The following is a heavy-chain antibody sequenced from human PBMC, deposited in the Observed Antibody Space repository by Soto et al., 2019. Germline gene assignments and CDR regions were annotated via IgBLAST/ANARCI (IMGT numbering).Heavy chain of an antibody. D-gene: IGHD2-2*01. Sequence: PGESLKISCTGFGYTFTTFWVTWVRQMPGKGLEWMGRIDPRDSYLNYSPSFQGHVTISVDKSISTAYLQWGSLKASDTAMYYCARLFCSTTTCDSWFDPWGQGTLVTVSS. CDR2: IDPRDSYL. J-gene: IGHJ5*02. CDR1: GYTFTTFW. V-gene: IGHV5-10-1*01. CDR3: ARLFCSTTTCDSWFDP.